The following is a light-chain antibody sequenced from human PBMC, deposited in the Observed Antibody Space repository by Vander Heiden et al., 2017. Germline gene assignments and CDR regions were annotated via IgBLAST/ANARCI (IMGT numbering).Light chain of an antibody. V-gene: IGLV2-11*01. J-gene: IGLJ3*02. CDR2: DVS. Sequence: QSALTQPRSVPGSPGQSVNIYCTGTSSDVGASIYVSWYQQHPGKAPKLIIYDVSKWPSGVPDRFSGSKSGNTASLTISGLQTDDEGDYYCCSYAGSDTWVFGGGTKVTVL. CDR3: CSYAGSDTWV. CDR1: SSDVGASIY.